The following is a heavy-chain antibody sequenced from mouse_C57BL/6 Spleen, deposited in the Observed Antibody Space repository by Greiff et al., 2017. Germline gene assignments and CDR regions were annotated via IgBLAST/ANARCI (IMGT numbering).Heavy chain of an antibody. CDR1: GYTFTDYN. CDR2: INPNNGGT. J-gene: IGHJ2*01. CDR3: ARNLYGSSLYDFDY. V-gene: IGHV1-22*01. Sequence: EVKLQQSGPELVKPGASVKMSCKASGYTFTDYNMHWVKQSHGKSLEWIGYINPNNGGTSYNPKFKGKATLTVNNSSSTAYMALRILTSEDSAVYYCARNLYGSSLYDFDYWGQGTTLTVSS. D-gene: IGHD1-1*01.